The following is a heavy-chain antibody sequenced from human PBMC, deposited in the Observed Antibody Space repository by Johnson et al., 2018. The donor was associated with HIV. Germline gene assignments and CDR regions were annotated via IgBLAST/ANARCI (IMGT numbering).Heavy chain of an antibody. V-gene: IGHV3-30*01. CDR1: RFTFSSYA. J-gene: IGHJ3*02. CDR3: ASGEDYGGNYGALDI. D-gene: IGHD4-23*01. Sequence: VQVVESGGGVVQPGRSLRLSCAASRFTFSSYAMHWVRQAPGKGLEWVAVISYDGSKRYYADSVRGRFTISRDNSKNMLYLQVNGLRVEDTAVFYCASGEDYGGNYGALDIWGQGTMVTVSS. CDR2: ISYDGSKR.